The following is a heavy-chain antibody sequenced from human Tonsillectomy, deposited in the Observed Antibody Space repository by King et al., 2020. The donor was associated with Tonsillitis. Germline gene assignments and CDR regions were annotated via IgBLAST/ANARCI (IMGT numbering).Heavy chain of an antibody. CDR3: ARVGVDTAMVNSYAVDI. V-gene: IGHV3-20*04. Sequence: VQLVESGGGVVRPGGSLRLSCAASGFTFGDYGMSWVRQAPGKGLEWVSGINWNGGSTGYADSVKGRFTISRVNAKKSLYLQMNSLRAEDTAFYYCARVGVDTAMVNSYAVDIWGQGTMVTVSS. CDR1: GFTFGDYG. D-gene: IGHD5-18*01. CDR2: INWNGGST. J-gene: IGHJ3*02.